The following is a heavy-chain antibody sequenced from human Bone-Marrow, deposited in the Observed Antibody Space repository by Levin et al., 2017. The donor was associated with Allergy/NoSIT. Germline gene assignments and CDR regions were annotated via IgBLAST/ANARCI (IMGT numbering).Heavy chain of an antibody. D-gene: IGHD3-22*01. V-gene: IGHV4-34*01. CDR1: GGSFSGYY. J-gene: IGHJ6*02. CDR3: ARGPTYYYDSSGQGDYYYYGMDV. CDR2: INHSGST. Sequence: PSETLSLTCAVYGGSFSGYYWSWIRQPPGKGLEWIGEINHSGSTNYNPSLKSRVTISVDTSKNQFSLKLSSVTAADTAVYYCARGPTYYYDSSGQGDYYYYGMDVWGQGTTVTVSS.